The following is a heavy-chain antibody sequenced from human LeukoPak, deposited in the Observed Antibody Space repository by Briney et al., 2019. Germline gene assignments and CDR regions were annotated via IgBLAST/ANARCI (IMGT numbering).Heavy chain of an antibody. Sequence: SETLSLTCTVSGGSISSSSYYWGWIRQPPGKGLEWIGSIYYSGSTYYNPSLKSRVTISVDTSKNQFSLKLSSVTAADTAEYYCASLSITIFGVVIIEWGQGTLVTVSS. CDR3: ASLSITIFGVVIIE. J-gene: IGHJ4*02. D-gene: IGHD3-3*01. CDR1: GGSISSSSYY. CDR2: IYYSGST. V-gene: IGHV4-39*01.